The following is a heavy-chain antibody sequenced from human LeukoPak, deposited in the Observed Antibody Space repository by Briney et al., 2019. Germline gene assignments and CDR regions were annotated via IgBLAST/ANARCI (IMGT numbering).Heavy chain of an antibody. CDR3: ARVRLRLEGYYFDY. CDR1: GYTFTSYD. D-gene: IGHD6-6*01. Sequence: ASVKVSCRASGYTFTSYDINWVRQATGQGLEWMGWMNPNSGNTGYAQKFRGRVTMTRNTSISTAYMELSSLRSEDTAVYYCARVRLRLEGYYFDYWGQGTLLTVSS. V-gene: IGHV1-8*01. J-gene: IGHJ4*02. CDR2: MNPNSGNT.